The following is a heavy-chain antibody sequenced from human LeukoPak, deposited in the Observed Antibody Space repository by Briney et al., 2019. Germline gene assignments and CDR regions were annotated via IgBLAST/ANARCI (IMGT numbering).Heavy chain of an antibody. Sequence: ASVTVSCKASGYTFTGYYMHWVRQAPGQGLEWMGWINPNSGGTNYAQKFQGRVTMTRDTSISTAYMELSRLRSDDTAVYYCARDRITTPDSFDIWGQGTMVTVSS. V-gene: IGHV1-2*02. CDR3: ARDRITTPDSFDI. J-gene: IGHJ3*02. CDR2: INPNSGGT. CDR1: GYTFTGYY. D-gene: IGHD4-11*01.